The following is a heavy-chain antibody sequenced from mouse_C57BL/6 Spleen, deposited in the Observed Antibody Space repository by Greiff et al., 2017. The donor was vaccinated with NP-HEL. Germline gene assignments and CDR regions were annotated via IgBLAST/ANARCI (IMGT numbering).Heavy chain of an antibody. Sequence: QVQLQQPGAELVKPGASVKMSCKASGYTFTSYWITWVKQRPGQGLEWIGDIYPGSGSTNYNEKFKSKATLTVDTSSSTAYMQLSSLTSEDSAVYYCAKKVYGNFPWFAYWGQGTLVTVSA. CDR2: IYPGSGST. V-gene: IGHV1-55*01. CDR3: AKKVYGNFPWFAY. D-gene: IGHD2-1*01. J-gene: IGHJ3*01. CDR1: GYTFTSYW.